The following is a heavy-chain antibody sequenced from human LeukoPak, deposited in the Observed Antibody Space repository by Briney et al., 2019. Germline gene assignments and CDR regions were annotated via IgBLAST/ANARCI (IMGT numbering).Heavy chain of an antibody. D-gene: IGHD1-26*01. CDR2: MNPNSGNT. J-gene: IGHJ6*03. V-gene: IGHV1-8*03. CDR1: GYTFTSYG. Sequence: ASVKVSCKASGYTFTSYGITWVRQAPGQGLEWMGWMNPNSGNTGYAQKFQGRVTITRNTSISTAYMELSSLRSEDTAVYYCARVQVGAYYYYYYMDVWGKGTTVTVSS. CDR3: ARVQVGAYYYYYYMDV.